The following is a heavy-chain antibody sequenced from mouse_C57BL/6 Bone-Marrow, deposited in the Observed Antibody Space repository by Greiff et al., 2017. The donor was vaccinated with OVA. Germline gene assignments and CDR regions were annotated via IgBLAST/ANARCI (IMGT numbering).Heavy chain of an antibody. Sequence: QVQLKESGPELVKPGASVKISCKASGYAFSSSWMNWVKQRPGKGLEWIGRIYPGDGDTNYNGKFKGKATLTADKSSSTAYMQLSSLTSEDSAVYFCARDYYGRGGWGQGTTLTVSS. CDR3: ARDYYGRGG. CDR1: GYAFSSSW. V-gene: IGHV1-82*01. D-gene: IGHD1-1*01. J-gene: IGHJ2*01. CDR2: IYPGDGDT.